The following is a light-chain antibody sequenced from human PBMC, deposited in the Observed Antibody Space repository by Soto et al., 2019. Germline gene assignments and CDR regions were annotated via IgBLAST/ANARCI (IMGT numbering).Light chain of an antibody. Sequence: EIAMTQSPATLSVSPGERATLSCRASQSVSRKLAWYQQKPGQAPRLLIYDASTRATGIPARFSGSASGTEFTLTISSLQSEDFAVYYCQQYNNWPPFTFGQGTKVEIK. V-gene: IGKV3-15*01. CDR1: QSVSRK. CDR3: QQYNNWPPFT. J-gene: IGKJ2*01. CDR2: DAS.